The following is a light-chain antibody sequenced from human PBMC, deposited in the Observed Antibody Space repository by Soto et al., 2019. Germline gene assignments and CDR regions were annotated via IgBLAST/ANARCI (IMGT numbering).Light chain of an antibody. CDR3: QQTSSFPLT. J-gene: IGKJ4*01. CDR2: AAS. V-gene: IGKV1-12*01. CDR1: QGLVNW. Sequence: DIQVTQSPSSVSASVGDRVTITCRTSQGLVNWLAWYQQKPGKAPKLLIYAASNSQSGVPSRFSGSGSGTDFTLTISSLQPEDFATYYCQQTSSFPLTFGVGTKVEIK.